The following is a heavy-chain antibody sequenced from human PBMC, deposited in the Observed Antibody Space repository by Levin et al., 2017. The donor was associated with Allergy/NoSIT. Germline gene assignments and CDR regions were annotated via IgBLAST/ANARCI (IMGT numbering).Heavy chain of an antibody. CDR1: GFTFSSYS. V-gene: IGHV3-48*01. CDR2: ISSSSSTI. Sequence: AGGSLRLSCAASGFTFSSYSMNWVRQAPGKGLEWVSYISSSSSTIYYADSVKGRFTISRDNAKNSLYLQMNSLRAEDTAVYYCAREAYYYGSGVFDYWGQGTLVTVSS. CDR3: AREAYYYGSGVFDY. D-gene: IGHD3-10*01. J-gene: IGHJ4*02.